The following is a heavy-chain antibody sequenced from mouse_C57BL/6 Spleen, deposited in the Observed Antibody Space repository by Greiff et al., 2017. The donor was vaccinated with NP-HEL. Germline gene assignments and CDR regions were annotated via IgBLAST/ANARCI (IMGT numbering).Heavy chain of an antibody. CDR3: AREQDAMDY. CDR2: ISYDGSN. CDR1: GYSITSGYY. V-gene: IGHV3-6*01. J-gene: IGHJ4*01. Sequence: DVQLVESGPGLVKPSQSLSLTCSVTGYSITSGYYWNWIRQFPGNKLEWMGYISYDGSNNYNPSLKNRISITRDTSKNQFFLKLNSVTTEDTATYYCAREQDAMDYWGQGTSVTVSS.